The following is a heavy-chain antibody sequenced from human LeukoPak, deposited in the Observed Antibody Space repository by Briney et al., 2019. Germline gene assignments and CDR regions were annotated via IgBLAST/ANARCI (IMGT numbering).Heavy chain of an antibody. D-gene: IGHD3-22*01. CDR2: IIPIFGTA. CDR1: GGTFSSYA. Sequence: SVKVSCKASGGTFSSYAISWVRQAPGQGLEWMGGIIPIFGTANYAQKFQGRVTMTRNTSISTAYMELSSLRSEDTAVYYCARASYDSSGYYYSLYYYYYMDVWGKGTTVTVSS. V-gene: IGHV1-69*05. CDR3: ARASYDSSGYYYSLYYYYYMDV. J-gene: IGHJ6*03.